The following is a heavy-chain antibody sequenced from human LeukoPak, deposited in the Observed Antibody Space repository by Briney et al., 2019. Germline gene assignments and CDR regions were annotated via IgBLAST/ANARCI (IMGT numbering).Heavy chain of an antibody. V-gene: IGHV3-30*01. Sequence: GGSLRLSCAASGFTFTSYAMHWVRQAPGKGLEWVAFTSYGGSNKYYADSVKGRFTISRDNSKDTLYLQMNSLRGEDTAVYYCAGANGVLNLYYYYYLDVWGKGTTVTVSS. D-gene: IGHD2-8*01. CDR2: TSYGGSNK. J-gene: IGHJ6*03. CDR3: AGANGVLNLYYYYYLDV. CDR1: GFTFTSYA.